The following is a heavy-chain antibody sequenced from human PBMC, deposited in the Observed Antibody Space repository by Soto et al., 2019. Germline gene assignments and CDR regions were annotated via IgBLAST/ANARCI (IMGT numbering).Heavy chain of an antibody. J-gene: IGHJ4*02. D-gene: IGHD5-18*01. Sequence: QVQLQEPGPGLVKPSETLSLTCTVSGGSINGYFWSWIRQPPGKGLEWIGYIYYSGSTSYNPSLKTRVTISVDTSKNQFSLQLSSVTAADTALYFCARHDMAMVRVSYLDQWGQGALVTVSS. CDR2: IYYSGST. V-gene: IGHV4-59*08. CDR3: ARHDMAMVRVSYLDQ. CDR1: GGSINGYF.